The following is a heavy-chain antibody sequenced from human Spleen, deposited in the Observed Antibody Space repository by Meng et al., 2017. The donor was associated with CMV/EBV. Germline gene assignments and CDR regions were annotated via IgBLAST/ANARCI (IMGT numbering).Heavy chain of an antibody. J-gene: IGHJ4*02. CDR2: INGDGSIT. Sequence: GESLKISCAASGFILRNYWMHWVRQAPGKGLVWVSHINGDGSITDYADSVKGRFTISRDNAKNSLYLQLNSLGAEDTAVYYCAKDTGADSAHYYWGQGTLVTVSS. D-gene: IGHD7-27*01. CDR3: AKDTGADSAHYY. CDR1: GFILRNYW. V-gene: IGHV3-74*01.